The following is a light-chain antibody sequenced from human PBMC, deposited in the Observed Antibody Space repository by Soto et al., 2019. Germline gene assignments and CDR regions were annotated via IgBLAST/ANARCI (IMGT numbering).Light chain of an antibody. J-gene: IGLJ1*01. V-gene: IGLV2-14*01. Sequence: QSALTQPASVSGSPGQSITISCTGTSNDVGGYDYVSWYQQEPGKAPKVIIYEVSNRPSGVSDRFSGSKSGNMASLTISGLQAADEADYYCSSYTSRSTLFGTGTKATVL. CDR1: SNDVGGYDY. CDR3: SSYTSRSTL. CDR2: EVS.